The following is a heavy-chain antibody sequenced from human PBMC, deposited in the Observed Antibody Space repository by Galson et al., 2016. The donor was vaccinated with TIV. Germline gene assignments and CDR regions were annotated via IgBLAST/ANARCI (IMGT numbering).Heavy chain of an antibody. Sequence: PVKVSCKASGYTFTSFDISWIRQAPGQGLEWMGWMSPSNGNTGYAQKFRGRITMTRHPSTTTVYMELNGLTSEDTAVYYCARGHYYDSSGYSFDFWGQGTLVTVSS. CDR3: ARGHYYDSSGYSFDF. CDR1: GYTFTSFD. CDR2: MSPSNGNT. V-gene: IGHV1-8*01. J-gene: IGHJ4*02. D-gene: IGHD3-22*01.